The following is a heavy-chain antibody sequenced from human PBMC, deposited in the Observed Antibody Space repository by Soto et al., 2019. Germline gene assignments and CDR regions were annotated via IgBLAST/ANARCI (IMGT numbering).Heavy chain of an antibody. J-gene: IGHJ4*02. D-gene: IGHD6-13*01. V-gene: IGHV3-23*01. CDR1: GFTFSSYA. CDR3: AKDRGRTWYEDY. Sequence: EVQLLESGGGLVQPGGSLRLSCAASGFTFSSYAMTWVRQAAGKGLEWVSAISGSGNTSYYADSVKGRFTISRDSSKKMLYLQMNSLRPEDTAVYYCAKDRGRTWYEDYWGQGTLVTFSS. CDR2: ISGSGNTS.